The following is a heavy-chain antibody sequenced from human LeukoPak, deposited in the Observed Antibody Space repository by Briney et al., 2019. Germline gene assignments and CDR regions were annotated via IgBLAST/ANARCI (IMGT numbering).Heavy chain of an antibody. CDR3: ARASWGFDAFDI. D-gene: IGHD3-16*01. V-gene: IGHV3-74*01. J-gene: IGHJ3*02. CDR2: ISNEGTST. Sequence: GGSLRVSCAASGFPFSSYWMHWVRQVPGKGLVWLSRISNEGTSTVYADSVRGRFTISRDNAKKTVDLQMNNLRVDDTAVYYCARASWGFDAFDIWGQGTMVTVSS. CDR1: GFPFSSYW.